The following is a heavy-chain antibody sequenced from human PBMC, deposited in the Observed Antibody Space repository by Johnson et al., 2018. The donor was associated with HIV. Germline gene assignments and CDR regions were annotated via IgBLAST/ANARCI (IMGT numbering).Heavy chain of an antibody. CDR2: ISYDGSNK. D-gene: IGHD6-13*01. Sequence: QVQLVESGGGLVKPGGSLRLSCVTSEFIFSSYWMSWVRQAPGKGLEWVAVISYDGSNKYYADSVKDRFTIFRDNSKNKLDLQMNSLRADDTAVYYGVRDLWQQLRGAFVIWGQGTMVTVSS. CDR3: VRDLWQQLRGAFVI. V-gene: IGHV3-30*14. J-gene: IGHJ3*02. CDR1: EFIFSSYW.